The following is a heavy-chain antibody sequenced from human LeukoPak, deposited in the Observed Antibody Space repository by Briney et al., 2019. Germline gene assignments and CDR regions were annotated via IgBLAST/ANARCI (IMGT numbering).Heavy chain of an antibody. CDR3: AKDEYQKQLYIDS. J-gene: IGHJ4*02. CDR1: GFTFSNYG. V-gene: IGHV3-30*18. CDR2: ISYDGSNK. D-gene: IGHD1-1*01. Sequence: GGSLRLSCAASGFTFSNYGMHWVRQAPGKGLESVAIISYDGSNKYYVDSVKGRFTISRDNSKNTLYLQMDSLRVDDTAVYFCAKDEYQKQLYIDSWGQGTLVTVSS.